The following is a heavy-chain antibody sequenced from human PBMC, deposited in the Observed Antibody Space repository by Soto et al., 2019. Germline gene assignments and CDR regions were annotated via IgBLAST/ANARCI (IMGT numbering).Heavy chain of an antibody. J-gene: IGHJ4*02. Sequence: PGESLKISCETSGYNFISFWIAWVRQMPGKGLEWMGLIYPGDSDTTYSPAFQGQVTISVDRSTKTAYLQWSSLKASDTAMYYFARQAYYGSGTYYSDSWGQGTLVTVSS. CDR1: GYNFISFW. CDR2: IYPGDSDT. D-gene: IGHD3-10*01. V-gene: IGHV5-51*01. CDR3: ARQAYYGSGTYYSDS.